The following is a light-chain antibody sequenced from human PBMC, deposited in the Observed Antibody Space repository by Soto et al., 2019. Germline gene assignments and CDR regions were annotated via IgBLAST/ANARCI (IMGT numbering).Light chain of an antibody. CDR3: QQYNNWPSIT. CDR2: GAS. J-gene: IGKJ5*01. Sequence: IVLTQSPGTESLSPEERATLSCRASQSVSSNLAWYQQKPGQAPRLLIYGASTRATGIPARFSGSGSGTEFTLTISSLQSEDFAVYYCQQYNNWPSITFGQGTRLEIK. V-gene: IGKV3-15*01. CDR1: QSVSSN.